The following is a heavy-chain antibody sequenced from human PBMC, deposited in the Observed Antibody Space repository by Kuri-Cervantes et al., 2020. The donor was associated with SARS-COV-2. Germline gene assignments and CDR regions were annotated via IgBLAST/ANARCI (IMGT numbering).Heavy chain of an antibody. D-gene: IGHD6-6*01. CDR1: GGSISSYY. CDR3: ASVYSSSSPDFDY. Sequence: GSLRLSCTVSGGSISSYYWNWIRQSPGKGLEWIGNIYYSGITNYNPALKSRVTISVDTSKNQFSLKLSSVTAADTAVYYCASVYSSSSPDFDYWGQGTLVTVSS. V-gene: IGHV4-59*08. J-gene: IGHJ4*02. CDR2: IYYSGIT.